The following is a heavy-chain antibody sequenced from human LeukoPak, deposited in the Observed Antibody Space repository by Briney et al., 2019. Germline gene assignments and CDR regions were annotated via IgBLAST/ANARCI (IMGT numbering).Heavy chain of an antibody. D-gene: IGHD1-26*01. CDR1: GFTFSSYA. Sequence: GRSLRLSCAASGFTFSSYAMPWVRQAPGKGLEWVAAISYDGSNKYYADSVKGRFTISRDNSKNTLYLQMNSLRAEDTAVYYCARDRVGATTNYYYYGMDVWGQGTTVTVSS. CDR3: ARDRVGATTNYYYYGMDV. V-gene: IGHV3-30-3*01. J-gene: IGHJ6*02. CDR2: ISYDGSNK.